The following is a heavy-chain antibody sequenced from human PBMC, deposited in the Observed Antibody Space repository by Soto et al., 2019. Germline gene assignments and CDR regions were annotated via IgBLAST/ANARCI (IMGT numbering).Heavy chain of an antibody. D-gene: IGHD3-10*01. Sequence: ASVKVSCKXSGDTFTTYDINWVRQATGHGLEWMGWINPNSGNIGYAQRFQGRVTMTRDTAIRTAYMEVSSLRSDDTAVYYCARGRASGSYYLLDYWGQGTLVTVS. CDR2: INPNSGNI. J-gene: IGHJ4*02. V-gene: IGHV1-8*01. CDR1: GDTFTTYD. CDR3: ARGRASGSYYLLDY.